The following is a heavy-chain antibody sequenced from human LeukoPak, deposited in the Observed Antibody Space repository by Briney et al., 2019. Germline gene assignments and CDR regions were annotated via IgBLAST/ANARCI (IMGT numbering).Heavy chain of an antibody. D-gene: IGHD3/OR15-3a*01. V-gene: IGHV4-38-2*02. J-gene: IGHJ4*02. CDR3: ARVWTGYPGHY. CDR2: IYHSGNT. CDR1: NYSIVTGYY. Sequence: SETLSLTCTVSNYSIVTGYYWGWIRQPPGKGLEWIGSIYHSGNTYYNPSLKSRVTLSVDTSKNQFSLKLNSVTAADTAVYYCARVWTGYPGHYWGQGTLVTVSS.